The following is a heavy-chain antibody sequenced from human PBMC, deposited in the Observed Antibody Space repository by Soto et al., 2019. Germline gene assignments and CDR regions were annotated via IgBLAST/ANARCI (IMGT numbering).Heavy chain of an antibody. CDR3: LVRAGEY. CDR1: GLSFRNYS. Sequence: EVQVVDSGGGLVRPGGSLRLSCAGSGLSFRNYSMNWVRQAPGKGLEWVSRISGSDDTTHYRDSVEGRFTVSRDEARNSLYLQMNCLRAEDTATYFFLVRAGEYWGQGTLVTVSS. V-gene: IGHV3-23*04. CDR2: ISGSDDTT. D-gene: IGHD2-21*01. J-gene: IGHJ4*02.